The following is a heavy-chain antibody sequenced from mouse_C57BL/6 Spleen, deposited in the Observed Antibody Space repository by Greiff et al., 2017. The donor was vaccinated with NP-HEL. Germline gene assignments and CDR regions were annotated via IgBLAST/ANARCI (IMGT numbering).Heavy chain of an antibody. CDR3: TRWGAKAD. CDR2: IDPETGGT. J-gene: IGHJ4*01. Sequence: VQLQQSGAELVRPGASVTLSCKASGYTFTDYELHWVKQTPVHGLEWIGAIDPETGGTAYNQKFKGKAILTADKSSSTAYMELSSLTSEDSAVYYCTRWGAKADWGKGTSVTVSS. D-gene: IGHD3-1*01. CDR1: GYTFTDYE. V-gene: IGHV1-15*01.